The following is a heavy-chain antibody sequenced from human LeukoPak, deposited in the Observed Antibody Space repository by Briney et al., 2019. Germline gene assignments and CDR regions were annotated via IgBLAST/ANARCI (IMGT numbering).Heavy chain of an antibody. CDR1: GFTFSDYY. D-gene: IGHD5-12*01. V-gene: IGHV3-11*01. CDR3: ARVGFHSGYDLDY. Sequence: TGGSPRLSCAASGFTFSDYYMSWIRQAPGKGLGWVSYISSSGSTIYYADSVKGRFTISRDNAKNSLYLQMNSLRAEDTAVYYCARVGFHSGYDLDYWGQGTLVTVSS. J-gene: IGHJ4*02. CDR2: ISSSGSTI.